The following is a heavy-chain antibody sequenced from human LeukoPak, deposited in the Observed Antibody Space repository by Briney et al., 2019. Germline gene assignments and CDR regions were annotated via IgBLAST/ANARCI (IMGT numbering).Heavy chain of an antibody. D-gene: IGHD4-17*01. CDR3: ARDRYGDPLNWFDP. CDR1: GYTFTGYY. Sequence: VASVSVSCKASGYTFTGYYMHWVRQAPGQGLEWMGWINPNSGGTNYAQKFQGRVTMTRDTSISTAYMELSRLRSDDTAVYYCARDRYGDPLNWFDPWGQGTLVTVSS. V-gene: IGHV1-2*02. J-gene: IGHJ5*02. CDR2: INPNSGGT.